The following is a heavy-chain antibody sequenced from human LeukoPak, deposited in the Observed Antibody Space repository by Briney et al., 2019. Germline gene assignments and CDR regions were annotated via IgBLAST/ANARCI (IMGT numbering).Heavy chain of an antibody. CDR2: IIPIVGTT. D-gene: IGHD3-22*01. J-gene: IGHJ4*02. CDR3: ARGGYYYDSSGYSHLPDY. CDR1: GGTFSSYA. V-gene: IGHV1-69*13. Sequence: SVKVSCKASGGTFSSYAFSWVRQAPGQGLKWMGGIIPIVGTTNYAQMFQGRVTITADESTSTAYMELSSLRSEDTAVYYCARGGYYYDSSGYSHLPDYWGQGTLVTVSA.